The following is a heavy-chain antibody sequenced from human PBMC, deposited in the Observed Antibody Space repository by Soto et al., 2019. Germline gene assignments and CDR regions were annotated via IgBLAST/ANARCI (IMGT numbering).Heavy chain of an antibody. CDR2: IVVVNGNT. J-gene: IGHJ6*02. V-gene: IGHV1-58*01. CDR3: AVTDLPFRPLTEPTENGMDV. Sequence: ELVQSGPEAREPGTSVKVSCMASGFSFGDSAVQWVRQGRGQRLEWIGWIVVVNGNTNYAPRFEGRVTLTRDASTSTSHMELTSLSSDDTAVYFCAVTDLPFRPLTEPTENGMDVWGQGTTVTVSS. CDR1: GFSFGDSA. D-gene: IGHD2-8*01.